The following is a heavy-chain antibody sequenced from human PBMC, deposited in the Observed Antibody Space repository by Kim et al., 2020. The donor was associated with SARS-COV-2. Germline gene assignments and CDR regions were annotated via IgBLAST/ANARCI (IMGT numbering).Heavy chain of an antibody. CDR2: IYSGGST. Sequence: GGSLRLSCAASGFTVSSNYMSWVRQAPGKGLEWVSVIYSGGSTYYADSVKGRFTISRDNSKNTLYLQMNSLRAEDTAVYYCARDRGYRNLNNRWFDPWGQGTLVTVSS. D-gene: IGHD5-12*01. J-gene: IGHJ5*02. V-gene: IGHV3-66*01. CDR3: ARDRGYRNLNNRWFDP. CDR1: GFTVSSNY.